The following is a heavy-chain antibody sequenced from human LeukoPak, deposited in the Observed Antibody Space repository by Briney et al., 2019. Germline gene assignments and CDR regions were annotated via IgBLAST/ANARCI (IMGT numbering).Heavy chain of an antibody. CDR3: ARDSYYYGSGSYYSATDY. Sequence: GGSLRLSCAASGFTFSSYGMHWVRQAPGKGLEWVAVISYDGSNEYYADSVKGRFTISRDNSKNTLYLQMNSLRAEDTAVYYCARDSYYYGSGSYYSATDYWGQGTLVTVSS. V-gene: IGHV3-30*03. CDR1: GFTFSSYG. D-gene: IGHD3-10*01. CDR2: ISYDGSNE. J-gene: IGHJ4*02.